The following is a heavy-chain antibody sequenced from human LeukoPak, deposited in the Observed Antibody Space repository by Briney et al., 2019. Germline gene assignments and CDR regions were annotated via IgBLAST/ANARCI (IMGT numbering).Heavy chain of an antibody. CDR3: AKESGYDVDLEY. Sequence: GGSLRLSCAGSGFTFSTYWMHWVRQAPGGGLVWVSGINTDGSTTSYADSAKGRFTISRGNAKNTVYLQMSSLRAEDTAVYYCAKESGYDVDLEYWGQGALVTVSS. CDR1: GFTFSTYW. V-gene: IGHV3-74*01. J-gene: IGHJ4*02. D-gene: IGHD5-12*01. CDR2: INTDGSTT.